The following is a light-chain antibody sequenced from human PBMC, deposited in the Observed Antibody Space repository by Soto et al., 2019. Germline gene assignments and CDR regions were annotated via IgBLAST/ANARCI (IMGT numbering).Light chain of an antibody. J-gene: IGKJ1*01. V-gene: IGKV1-12*01. CDR1: QDISTR. CDR3: QQAHALPWT. Sequence: DIQLTQSPSSVSASVGDRVTITCRASQDISTRLAWYQQKPGTAPKLLIYAASTSGSGVPSRFSGSGSGTDFSLTVSSLQSEDFATYFCQQAHALPWTFGHGTKVDIK. CDR2: AAS.